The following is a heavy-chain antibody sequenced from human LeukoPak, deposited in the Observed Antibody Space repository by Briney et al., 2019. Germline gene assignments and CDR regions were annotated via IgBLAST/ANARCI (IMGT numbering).Heavy chain of an antibody. Sequence: AGRSLRLSCAASGFTFSSYAVHWVRQAPGKGLEWVAVISYDGSNKYYADSVKGRFTISRDNSKNTLYLQMNSLRAEDTAVYYCARGFDYWGQGTLVTVSS. CDR1: GFTFSSYA. CDR2: ISYDGSNK. CDR3: ARGFDY. J-gene: IGHJ4*02. V-gene: IGHV3-30*04.